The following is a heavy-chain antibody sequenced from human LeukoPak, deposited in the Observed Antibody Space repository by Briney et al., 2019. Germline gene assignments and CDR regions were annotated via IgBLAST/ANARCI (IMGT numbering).Heavy chain of an antibody. CDR2: ISFDGTNK. Sequence: PGGSLRLSCAASGFTFSPDGMHWVRQAPGKGLEWVAVISFDGTNKYYADSVKGRFTISRDNSKNTVYLQVNRLRAEDTAVYYCARASLAYFDYWGQGTLVTVSS. J-gene: IGHJ4*02. CDR3: ARASLAYFDY. CDR1: GFTFSPDG. V-gene: IGHV3-30*03.